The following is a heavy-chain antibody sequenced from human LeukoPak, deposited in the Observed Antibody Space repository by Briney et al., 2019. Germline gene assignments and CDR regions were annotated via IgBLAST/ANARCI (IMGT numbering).Heavy chain of an antibody. CDR2: INWSGGST. CDR3: ASTIFGGFDP. V-gene: IGHV3-20*04. J-gene: IGHJ5*02. D-gene: IGHD3-3*01. CDR1: GFTFDDYG. Sequence: PGGSLRLSCAASGFTFDDYGMNWVRQAPGKGLEWVSGINWSGGSTGYADSVKGRFTISRDNAKNSLYLQMNSLRAEDTALYYCASTIFGGFDPWGQGTLVTVSS.